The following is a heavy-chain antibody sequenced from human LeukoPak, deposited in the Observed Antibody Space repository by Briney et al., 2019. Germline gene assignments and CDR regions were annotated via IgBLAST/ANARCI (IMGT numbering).Heavy chain of an antibody. CDR3: ARGSGSLYWFDS. Sequence: SETLSLTCTLSGGSISSYYWSWIRQPPGKGLEWIGYIYYSGSTYYNPSLKSRVTISVETSKNQFSLKLSSVTAADTAVFYCARGSGSLYWFDSWGQGTLVTGSS. CDR2: IYYSGST. D-gene: IGHD1-26*01. V-gene: IGHV4-59*12. J-gene: IGHJ5*01. CDR1: GGSISSYY.